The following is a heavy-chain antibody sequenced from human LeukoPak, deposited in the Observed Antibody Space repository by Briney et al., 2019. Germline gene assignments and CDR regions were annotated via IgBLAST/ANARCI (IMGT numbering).Heavy chain of an antibody. V-gene: IGHV3-7*01. CDR3: ARESSTYYDFWSGYKRGPIDY. CDR2: IKQDGSEK. CDR1: GFTFSDHW. Sequence: PGGSLRLSCAASGFTFSDHWMTWVRQAPGRGLEWVANIKQDGSEKYYVDSVKGRFTISRDNAKNSLYLQMNSLRAEDTAVYYCARESSTYYDFWSGYKRGPIDYWGQGTLVTVSS. J-gene: IGHJ4*02. D-gene: IGHD3-3*01.